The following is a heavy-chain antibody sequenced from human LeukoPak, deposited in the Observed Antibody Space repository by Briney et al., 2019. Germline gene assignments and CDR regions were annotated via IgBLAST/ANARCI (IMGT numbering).Heavy chain of an antibody. CDR1: GYSFTSYW. CDR3: ARQVSPFYYYMDV. Sequence: GESLKISCKGSGYSFTSYWIGWVRQMPGKGLEWMGIIYPGDSDTRYSLSFQGQVTISADKSISTAYLQWSSLKASDTAMYYCARQVSPFYYYMDVWGKGTTVTVSS. J-gene: IGHJ6*03. V-gene: IGHV5-51*01. D-gene: IGHD1-14*01. CDR2: IYPGDSDT.